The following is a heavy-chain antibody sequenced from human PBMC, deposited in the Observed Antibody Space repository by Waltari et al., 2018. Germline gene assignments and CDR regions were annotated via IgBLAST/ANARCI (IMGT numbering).Heavy chain of an antibody. CDR2: INSEWSGT. J-gene: IGHJ4*02. D-gene: IGHD3-10*01. CDR3: GRREGSVTMVRGIDY. V-gene: IGHV3-74*01. CDR1: GLTFSCSW. Sequence: EVQLVDSGGGVGQPRVSLRLSCAASGLTFSCSWVPLVSQAPGKGRVWVSRINSEWSGTSYADSVKGLFTISRDNAKNTLDLQMNSLIAEDTVVYYCGRREGSVTMVRGIDYWGQLTLVTVSS.